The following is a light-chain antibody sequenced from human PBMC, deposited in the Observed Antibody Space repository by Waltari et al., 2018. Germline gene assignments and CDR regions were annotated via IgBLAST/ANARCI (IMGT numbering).Light chain of an antibody. V-gene: IGLV2-14*03. CDR3: SSYTSSSTFVV. Sequence: QSALTQPASVSGSPGQSITISCTGTSSDIGGYNYVSWYQQHPGKVPKLMIFDFSYRPSGISDRFSGSKSGNTASLTISGLQAEDEADYYCSSYTSSSTFVVFGGGTKLTVL. CDR2: DFS. CDR1: SSDIGGYNY. J-gene: IGLJ2*01.